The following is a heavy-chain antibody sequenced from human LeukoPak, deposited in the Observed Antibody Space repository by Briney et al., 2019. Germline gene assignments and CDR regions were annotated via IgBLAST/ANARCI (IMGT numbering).Heavy chain of an antibody. Sequence: GGSLRLSCAASGFTFSLHIMHWVRQAPDKGLEWVAVISYDGSNKYYADSVKGRFTISRDNSKNTLYLQMNSLRADDTAVYYCARDRDSSGWYEGFDYWGQGTLVTVSS. CDR2: ISYDGSNK. CDR1: GFTFSLHI. V-gene: IGHV3-30-3*01. J-gene: IGHJ4*02. D-gene: IGHD6-19*01. CDR3: ARDRDSSGWYEGFDY.